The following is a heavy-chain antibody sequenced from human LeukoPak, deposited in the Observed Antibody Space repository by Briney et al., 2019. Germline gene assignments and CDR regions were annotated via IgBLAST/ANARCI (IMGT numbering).Heavy chain of an antibody. CDR2: INHRGNT. CDR3: ARVPESVGINYFDR. CDR1: GGSFSGNF. V-gene: IGHV4-34*01. Sequence: PSETLSLTCAVYGGSFSGNFWSWVPPPPGKRLEWIGEINHRGNTNYNPSLKSRVTISVDTSKIQFSLRLSSVTAADTAVYYCARVPESVGINYFDRWGQGTQVTVSS. J-gene: IGHJ4*02. D-gene: IGHD1-26*01.